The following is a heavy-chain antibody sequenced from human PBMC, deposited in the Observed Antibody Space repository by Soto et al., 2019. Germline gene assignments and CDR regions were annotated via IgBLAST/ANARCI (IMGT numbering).Heavy chain of an antibody. CDR2: IIPIFGTA. CDR3: ARIKDGYNSGIHQWEDY. Sequence: SVKVSCKASGGTFSSYAISWVRQAPGQGLEWMGGIIPIFGTANYAQKFQGRVTITADESTSTAYMELSSLRSEDTAVYYCARIKDGYNSGIHQWEDYWGQGTLVTVSS. CDR1: GGTFSSYA. D-gene: IGHD5-12*01. J-gene: IGHJ4*02. V-gene: IGHV1-69*13.